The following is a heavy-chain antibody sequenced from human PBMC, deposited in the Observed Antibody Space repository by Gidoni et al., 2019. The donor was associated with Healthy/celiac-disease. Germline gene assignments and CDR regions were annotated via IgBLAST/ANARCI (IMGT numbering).Heavy chain of an antibody. CDR2: INHSGST. J-gene: IGHJ6*03. CDR3: ARVRCSSTSCYQIYDYYMDV. D-gene: IGHD2-2*01. Sequence: QVQLQQWGAGLLKPSETLSLTCAVYGGSFSGYYWSWIRQPPGKGLEWIGEINHSGSTNYNPALKSRVTISVDTSKNQFSLKLSSVTAADTAVYYCARVRCSSTSCYQIYDYYMDVWGKGTTVTVSS. V-gene: IGHV4-34*01. CDR1: GGSFSGYY.